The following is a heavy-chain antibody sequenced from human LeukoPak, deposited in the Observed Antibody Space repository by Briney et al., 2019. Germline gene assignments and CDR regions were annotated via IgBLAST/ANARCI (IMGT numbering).Heavy chain of an antibody. J-gene: IGHJ4*02. Sequence: ASVKVSCKASGGTFISYTISWVGQAAGQGGEWMGRIIPILGIANYAQKFQGRVTITAHKSTTTAYMELSSLRSEDTAVYYCARATLEYSSSPTGYWGQGTLVTVSS. D-gene: IGHD6-6*01. CDR3: ARATLEYSSSPTGY. CDR2: IIPILGIA. V-gene: IGHV1-69*02. CDR1: GGTFISYT.